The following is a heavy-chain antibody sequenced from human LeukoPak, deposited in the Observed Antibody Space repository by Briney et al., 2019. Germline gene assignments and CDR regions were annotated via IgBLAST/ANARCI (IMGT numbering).Heavy chain of an antibody. Sequence: GGSLRLSCAASGFTFSSYAMTWVRQAPGKGLEWVSYISSSGSTIYYADSVKGRFTISRDNAKNSLYLQMNSLRAEDTAVYYCAREAVAGTYNWFDPWGQGTLVTVSS. CDR3: AREAVAGTYNWFDP. CDR2: ISSSGSTI. CDR1: GFTFSSYA. V-gene: IGHV3-48*03. D-gene: IGHD6-19*01. J-gene: IGHJ5*02.